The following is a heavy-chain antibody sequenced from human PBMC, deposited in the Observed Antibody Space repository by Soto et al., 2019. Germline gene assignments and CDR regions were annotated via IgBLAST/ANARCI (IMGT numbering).Heavy chain of an antibody. J-gene: IGHJ6*02. D-gene: IGHD1-26*01. CDR3: ARHPVSGSYAYYYGMGV. Sequence: QVQLVQSGAEVKKPGSSVKVSCKASGGTSNSYAISWVRQAPGQGLEWMGGIIPIFGTADYAQKFQGRVTITADESTSTAYMELSSLRSEDTAVYYCARHPVSGSYAYYYGMGVWGQGTTVTVSS. CDR1: GGTSNSYA. V-gene: IGHV1-69*12. CDR2: IIPIFGTA.